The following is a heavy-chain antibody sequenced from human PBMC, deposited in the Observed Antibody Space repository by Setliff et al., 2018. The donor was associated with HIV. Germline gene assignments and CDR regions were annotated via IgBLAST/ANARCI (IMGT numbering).Heavy chain of an antibody. J-gene: IGHJ3*02. V-gene: IGHV4-31*03. CDR2: IYYRGST. CDR3: ARDSDDSGFWDAFNI. CDR1: GDSISSGGYY. D-gene: IGHD3-22*01. Sequence: SETLSLTCTVSGDSISSGGYYWSWIRQHPGKGLEWIGYIYYRGSTYYNPSLKSRVTISVDTSKNQLSLRLTSMTAADTAVYYCARDSDDSGFWDAFNIWGQGTMVTVSS.